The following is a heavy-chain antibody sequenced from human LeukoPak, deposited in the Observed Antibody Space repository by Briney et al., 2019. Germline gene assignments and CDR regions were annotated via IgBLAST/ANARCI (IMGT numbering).Heavy chain of an antibody. J-gene: IGHJ3*02. D-gene: IGHD3-22*01. CDR1: GYTFTSYG. CDR3: ARDFGYDSTPDAFDI. Sequence: GASVKVSCKASGYTFTSYGISWVRQAPGQGLEWMGWISAYNGNTNYAQKLQGRVTMTTDTSTSTAYMELRSLRSDDTAVYYCARDFGYDSTPDAFDIWGQGTMVTVSS. V-gene: IGHV1-18*01. CDR2: ISAYNGNT.